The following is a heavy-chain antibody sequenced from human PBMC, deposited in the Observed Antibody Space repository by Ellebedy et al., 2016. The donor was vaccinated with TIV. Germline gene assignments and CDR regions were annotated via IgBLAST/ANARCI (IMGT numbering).Heavy chain of an antibody. CDR2: IYYSGST. Sequence: MPSETLSLTCTVSGGSISSYYWSWIRQPPGKGLEWIGYIYYSGSTNYNPSLKSRVTISVDTSKNQFSLKLSSVTAADTAVYYCARQWQNDYGETNWFDPWGQGTLVTVSS. CDR3: ARQWQNDYGETNWFDP. J-gene: IGHJ5*02. V-gene: IGHV4-59*08. D-gene: IGHD4-17*01. CDR1: GGSISSYY.